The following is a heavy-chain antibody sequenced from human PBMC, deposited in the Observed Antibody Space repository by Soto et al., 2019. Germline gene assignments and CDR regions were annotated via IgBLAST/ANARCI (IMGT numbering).Heavy chain of an antibody. V-gene: IGHV3-21*01. CDR2: ISSSSSYI. CDR1: GFTFSSYS. J-gene: IGHJ3*02. Sequence: GGSLRLSCAASGFTFSSYSMNWVRQAPGKGLEWVSSISSSSSYIYYADSVKGRFTISRDNAKNSLYLQMNSLRAEDTAVYYCARANIVVVVAATQGDAFDIWGQGTMVTVSS. CDR3: ARANIVVVVAATQGDAFDI. D-gene: IGHD2-15*01.